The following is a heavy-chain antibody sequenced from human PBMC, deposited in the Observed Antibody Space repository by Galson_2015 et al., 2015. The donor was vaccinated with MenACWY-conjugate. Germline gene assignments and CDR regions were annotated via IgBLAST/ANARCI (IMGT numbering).Heavy chain of an antibody. CDR3: ARIIHDGLDY. D-gene: IGHD1-1*01. J-gene: IGHJ4*02. CDR2: INRDGGGT. V-gene: IGHV3-7*01. Sequence: SLRLSCAASGFTFDSYRMSWVRQAPGKGLEWVTNINRDGGGTYYASSVKGRFTISKDNAENSLYLQMNSLRAEDTAIYYCARIIHDGLDYCGQGTLVTVSS. CDR1: GFTFDSYR.